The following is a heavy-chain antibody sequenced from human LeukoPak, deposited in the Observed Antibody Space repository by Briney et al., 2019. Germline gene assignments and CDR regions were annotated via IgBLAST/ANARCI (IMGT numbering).Heavy chain of an antibody. V-gene: IGHV3-74*01. J-gene: IGHJ4*02. CDR3: VCLGLGGLSLD. CDR1: GFTFSRYS. Sequence: GGSLSLSCAASGFTFSRYSMHWVRQAPGKGLVWVSHVNSDGSDTDYADSVKGRFTISRDNAKNTLYLQMNSLRVEDTAVYYCVCLGLGGLSLDWGQGTLVTVSS. D-gene: IGHD3-16*01. CDR2: VNSDGSDT.